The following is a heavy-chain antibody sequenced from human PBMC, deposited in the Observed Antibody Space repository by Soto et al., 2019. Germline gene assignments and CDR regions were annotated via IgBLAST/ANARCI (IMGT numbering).Heavy chain of an antibody. J-gene: IGHJ5*02. CDR3: ARGGDLYCSGGSCYSWFDP. CDR2: INPNSGGT. CDR1: GYTFTGYY. V-gene: IGHV1-2*04. Sequence: QVQLVQSGAEVKKPGASVKVSCKASGYTFTGYYMHWVRQAPGQGLEWMGWINPNSGGTNYAQKFQGWVTMTRDPSSSTAYMELSRLRSDDTAVYYWARGGDLYCSGGSCYSWFDPWGQGTLVTVSS. D-gene: IGHD2-15*01.